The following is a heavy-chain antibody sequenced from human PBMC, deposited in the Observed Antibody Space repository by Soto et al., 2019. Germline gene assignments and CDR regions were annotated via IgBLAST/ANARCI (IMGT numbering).Heavy chain of an antibody. J-gene: IGHJ6*02. D-gene: IGHD6-13*01. CDR3: ARDGAAGTNYYYGMDV. Sequence: SETLSLTCTVFGGSISSYYWSWIRQPPGKGLEWIGYIYYSGSTNYNPSLKSRATISVDTSKNQFSLKLSSVTAADTAVYYCARDGAAGTNYYYGMDVWGQGTTVTVSS. V-gene: IGHV4-59*01. CDR1: GGSISSYY. CDR2: IYYSGST.